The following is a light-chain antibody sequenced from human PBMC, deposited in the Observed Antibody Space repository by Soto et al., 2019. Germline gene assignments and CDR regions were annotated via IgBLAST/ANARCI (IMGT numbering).Light chain of an antibody. CDR3: QQSFSSPFT. CDR1: QSIRSH. CDR2: AAS. V-gene: IGKV1-39*01. J-gene: IGKJ3*01. Sequence: DIQMTQSPSSLSASVGDRVSITCRASQSIRSHLNWYQQKAGKAPKVLIYAASSLQGGVPSRFSGSGSGTDFTPTIKSLQPEDFATYYCQQSFSSPFTFGPGTKVDIK.